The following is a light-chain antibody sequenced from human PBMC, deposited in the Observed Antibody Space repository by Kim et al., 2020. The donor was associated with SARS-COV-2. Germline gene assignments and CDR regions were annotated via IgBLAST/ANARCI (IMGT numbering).Light chain of an antibody. CDR1: SSNIGDNS. J-gene: IGLJ3*02. CDR3: ATWDDSLSGWV. V-gene: IGLV1-47*01. Sequence: GQRVTIAFSGSSSNIGDNSVSWYQQFPGTAPKLLIYRNSQRPSGVPDRFSGSKSGTSAYLAISGLRSEDEAEYYCATWDDSLSGWVFGGGTKLTVL. CDR2: RNS.